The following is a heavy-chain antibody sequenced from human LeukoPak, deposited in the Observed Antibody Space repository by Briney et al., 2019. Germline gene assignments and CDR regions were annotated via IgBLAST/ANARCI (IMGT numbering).Heavy chain of an antibody. V-gene: IGHV4-59*12. CDR2: IYYSGST. D-gene: IGHD3-10*01. CDR3: ARIWFGELWSYFDY. CDR1: GGSISSYY. Sequence: ETLSLTCTVSGGSISSYYWSWIRQPPGKGLEWIGYIYYSGSTNYNPSLKSRVTISVDTSKNQFSLKLSSVTAADTAVYYCARIWFGELWSYFDYWGQGTLVTVSS. J-gene: IGHJ4*02.